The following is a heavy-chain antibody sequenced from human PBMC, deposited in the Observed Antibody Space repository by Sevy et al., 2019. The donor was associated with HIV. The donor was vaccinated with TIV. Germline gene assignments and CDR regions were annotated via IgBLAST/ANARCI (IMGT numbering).Heavy chain of an antibody. J-gene: IGHJ4*02. D-gene: IGHD3-22*01. Sequence: ASVKVSCKVSGYTLTEVSMHWVRHCPGKGLEWMGRFDPEDGETIYAQKFQGRITMTEDTSTDTAYMELRSLRSEDTAVYHCVTAREYYSDSSGYLDYWGQGTLVTVSS. CDR2: FDPEDGET. CDR3: VTAREYYSDSSGYLDY. V-gene: IGHV1-24*01. CDR1: GYTLTEVS.